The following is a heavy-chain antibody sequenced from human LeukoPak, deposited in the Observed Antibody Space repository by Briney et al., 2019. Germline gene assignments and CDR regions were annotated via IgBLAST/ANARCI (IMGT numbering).Heavy chain of an antibody. J-gene: IGHJ4*02. CDR1: GGSISSYY. CDR2: IYYSGST. D-gene: IGHD6-13*01. V-gene: IGHV4-59*08. Sequence: SETLSLTCTVSGGSISSYYWSWTRQPPGKGLEWIGYIYYSGSTNYNPSLKSRVTISVDTSKNQFSLKLSSVTAADTAVYYCASTAAGYFDYWSQGTLVTVSS. CDR3: ASTAAGYFDY.